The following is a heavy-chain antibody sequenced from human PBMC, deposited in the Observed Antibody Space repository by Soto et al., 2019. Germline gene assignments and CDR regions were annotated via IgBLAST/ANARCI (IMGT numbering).Heavy chain of an antibody. V-gene: IGHV3-64*01. CDR3: ARGAYYDILTGYFGYAFDI. CDR2: ISSNGGST. J-gene: IGHJ3*02. CDR1: GCTFSSYA. D-gene: IGHD3-9*01. Sequence: PGGSLRLSCAASGCTFSSYAMHWVRQAPGKGLEYVSAISSNGGSTYYANSVKGRFTISRDNSKNTPYLQMGSLRAEDMAVYYCARGAYYDILTGYFGYAFDIWGQGTMVTVSS.